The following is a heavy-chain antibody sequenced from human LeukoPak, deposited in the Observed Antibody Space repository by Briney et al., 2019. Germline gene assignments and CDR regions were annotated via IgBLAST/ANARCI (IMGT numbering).Heavy chain of an antibody. V-gene: IGHV3-48*03. CDR1: GFTFSSYQ. J-gene: IGHJ4*02. CDR3: ARDHYSSGWADY. D-gene: IGHD6-19*01. CDR2: ISSSGSTI. Sequence: QPGGSLRLSCAASGFTFSSYQMNWVRQAPGKGLEWVSYISSSGSTIYYADSVKGRFTISRDNAKNSLYLQMNSQRVEGTAVYYCARDHYSSGWADYWGQGTLVTVSS.